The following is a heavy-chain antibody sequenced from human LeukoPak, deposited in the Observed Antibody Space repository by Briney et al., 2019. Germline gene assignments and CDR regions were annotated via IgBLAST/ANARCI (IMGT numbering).Heavy chain of an antibody. J-gene: IGHJ5*02. CDR1: GYTFTSCY. D-gene: IGHD1-26*01. Sequence: GASVKVSCKASGYTFTSCYMHWVRQAPGQGLEWMGLINPSGSSTSYAQKFQGRLSLTRDMSTSTDYMELSSLRSEDTAVYYCARDNSVGDTAWWFDPWGQGTLVTVSS. V-gene: IGHV1-46*01. CDR2: INPSGSST. CDR3: ARDNSVGDTAWWFDP.